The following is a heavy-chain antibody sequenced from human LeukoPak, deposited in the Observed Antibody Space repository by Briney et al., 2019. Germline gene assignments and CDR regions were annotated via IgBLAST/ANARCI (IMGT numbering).Heavy chain of an antibody. CDR1: GFIFNNYI. D-gene: IGHD6-19*01. J-gene: IGHJ4*02. V-gene: IGHV3-13*01. Sequence: GGSPRLSCAVSGFIFNNYIMNWVRQAPGKGLEWVSAISTAGDTYYPGSEKGRFTISRDNAKNSLYLQMRGLRVDDTAVYYCVRAPPATGWLVDHWGQGTLVTVSS. CDR3: VRAPPATGWLVDH. CDR2: ISTAGDT.